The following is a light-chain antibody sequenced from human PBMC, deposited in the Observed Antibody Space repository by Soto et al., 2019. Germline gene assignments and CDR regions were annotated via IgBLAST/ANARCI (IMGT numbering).Light chain of an antibody. J-gene: IGKJ3*01. Sequence: EMVMTQSPATLSVSPGERVTLSCRASESVHSNLAWYQQKPGQGPSLLIYYASTRVTGVPDRISGSGSGTEFTLTISSLQSEDFGVYYCPHYSNWPPTFGPGTKVEIK. CDR2: YAS. V-gene: IGKV3-15*01. CDR3: PHYSNWPPT. CDR1: ESVHSN.